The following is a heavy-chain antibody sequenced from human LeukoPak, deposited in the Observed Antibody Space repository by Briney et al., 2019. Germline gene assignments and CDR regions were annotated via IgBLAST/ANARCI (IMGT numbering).Heavy chain of an antibody. CDR3: ARGAQWYYYGSGAYNWFDP. CDR1: GGSMTAGDYY. J-gene: IGHJ5*02. V-gene: IGHV4-39*07. Sequence: SETLSLTCTVSGGSMTAGDYYWGWVRQPPGTGLQWIATSYQGASLKSRVTISLDTSKNQFSLRLSSVTAADTAVYYCARGAQWYYYGSGAYNWFDPWGQGTLVTVSS. D-gene: IGHD3-10*01. CDR2: S.